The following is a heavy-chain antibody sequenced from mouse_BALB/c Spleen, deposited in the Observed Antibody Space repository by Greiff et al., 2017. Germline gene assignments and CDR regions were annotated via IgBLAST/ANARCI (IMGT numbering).Heavy chain of an antibody. D-gene: IGHD1-2*01. J-gene: IGHJ3*01. V-gene: IGHV14-3*02. CDR1: GFNIKDTY. Sequence: EVQLQQSGAELVKPGASVKLSCTASGFNIKDTYMHWVKQRPEQGLEWIGRIDPANGNTKYDPKFQGKATITADTSSNTAYLQLSSLTSEDTAVYYCARGFITTAPLFAYWGQGTLVTVSA. CDR3: ARGFITTAPLFAY. CDR2: IDPANGNT.